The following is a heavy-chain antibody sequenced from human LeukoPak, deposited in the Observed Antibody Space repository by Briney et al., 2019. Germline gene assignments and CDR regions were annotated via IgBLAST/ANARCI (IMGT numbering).Heavy chain of an antibody. J-gene: IGHJ5*02. CDR3: ARDLKGRHVNWFEP. CDR1: GFTFSSYS. V-gene: IGHV3-21*01. Sequence: GGSLRLSCAGSGFTFSSYSMNWVRQAPGKGLEWVSSISSSSTYIYYADSVKGRFTISRDNAKNSLYLQMNSLRAEDTAVYYCARDLKGRHVNWFEPWGQGTLVTVSS. CDR2: ISSSSTYI.